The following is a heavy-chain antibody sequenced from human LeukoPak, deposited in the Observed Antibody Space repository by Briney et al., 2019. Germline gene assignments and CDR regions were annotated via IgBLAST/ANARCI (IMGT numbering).Heavy chain of an antibody. CDR1: GGSISSSNW. J-gene: IGHJ4*02. CDR3: ARVRYGGNSDVDY. V-gene: IGHV4-4*02. D-gene: IGHD4-23*01. Sequence: SETLSLTCAVSGGSISSSNWWSWVRQPPGKGLEWIGEIYHSGSTNYNPSLKSRVTISVDTSKNQFSLKLSSVTAADTAVYYCARVRYGGNSDVDYWGQGTLVTVSS. CDR2: IYHSGST.